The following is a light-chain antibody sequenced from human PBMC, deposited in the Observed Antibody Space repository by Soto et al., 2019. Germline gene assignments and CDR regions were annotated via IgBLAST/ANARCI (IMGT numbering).Light chain of an antibody. CDR1: SXNIGTNA. J-gene: IGLJ1*01. V-gene: IGLV1-44*01. CDR2: NNN. Sequence: QSVLTQPPSASGTLGQRVTISCSXGSXNIGTNAVNWYQQLPGTAPKLLIYNNNQRPSGVPDRFSGSKSGTSASLAISGLQSEDEADYYCAAWDDSLNGYVFGTGTKVTVL. CDR3: AAWDDSLNGYV.